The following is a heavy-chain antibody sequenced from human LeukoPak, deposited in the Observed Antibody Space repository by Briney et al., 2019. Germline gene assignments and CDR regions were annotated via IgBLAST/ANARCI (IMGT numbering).Heavy chain of an antibody. CDR2: MNPNSGNT. D-gene: IGHD3-3*01. V-gene: IGHV1-8*01. Sequence: ASVKVSCKXSGYTFTSYDINWVRQATGQGLEWMGWMNPNSGNTGYSQKFQGRVTMTRNTSISTAYMELSSLRSEDTAVYYCARGRFYDFWSGYYTGISWFDPWGQGTLVTVSS. J-gene: IGHJ5*02. CDR3: ARGRFYDFWSGYYTGISWFDP. CDR1: GYTFTSYD.